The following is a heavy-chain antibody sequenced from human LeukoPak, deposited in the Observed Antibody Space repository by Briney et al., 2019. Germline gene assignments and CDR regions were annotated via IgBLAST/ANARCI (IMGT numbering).Heavy chain of an antibody. CDR2: ISGSGGST. D-gene: IGHD3-3*01. CDR1: GFTVSSNY. CDR3: AKGTYYDFWSGIDP. Sequence: GGSLRLSCAASGFTVSSNYMSWVRQAPGKGLEWVSAISGSGGSTYYADSVKGRFTISRDNSKNTLYLQMNSLRAEDTAVYYCAKGTYYDFWSGIDPWGQGTLVTVSS. J-gene: IGHJ5*02. V-gene: IGHV3-23*01.